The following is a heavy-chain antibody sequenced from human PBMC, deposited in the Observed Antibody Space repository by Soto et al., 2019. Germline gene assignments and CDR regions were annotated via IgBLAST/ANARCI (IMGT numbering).Heavy chain of an antibody. CDR1: GYTFTSYD. J-gene: IGHJ6*02. CDR3: ARGASITIFGVDYYYYGMDV. V-gene: IGHV1-8*01. CDR2: MNPNSGNT. D-gene: IGHD3-3*01. Sequence: ASVKVSCKASGYTFTSYDINWVRQATGQGLEWMGWMNPNSGNTGYAQKFQGRVTMTRNTSISTAYMELSSLRSEDTAVYYCARGASITIFGVDYYYYGMDVWGQGTTVTVSS.